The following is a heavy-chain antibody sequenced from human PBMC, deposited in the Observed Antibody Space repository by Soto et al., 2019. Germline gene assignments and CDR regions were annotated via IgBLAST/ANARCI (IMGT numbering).Heavy chain of an antibody. V-gene: IGHV1-2*04. Sequence: ASVKVSCKASGYTFTGYYMHWVRQAPGQGLEWMGWINPNSGGTNYAQKFQGWVTMTRDTSISTAYMELSRLRSDDTAVYYCARATYYYGSGREYGMDVWGQGTTVTVS. CDR2: INPNSGGT. CDR1: GYTFTGYY. D-gene: IGHD3-10*01. J-gene: IGHJ6*02. CDR3: ARATYYYGSGREYGMDV.